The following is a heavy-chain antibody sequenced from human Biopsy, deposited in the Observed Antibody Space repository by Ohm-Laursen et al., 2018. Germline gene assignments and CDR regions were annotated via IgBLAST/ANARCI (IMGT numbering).Heavy chain of an antibody. D-gene: IGHD3-10*01. CDR3: ARGGSGSGYYGMDV. CDR2: IIPIVGIT. V-gene: IGHV1-69*02. Sequence: SSVKVSCKASGDTFSRSTFFWVRQAPGQGLVYLGRIIPIVGITNHAQTFQGRITLTADKSTFMVYMELSRLRSDDTAIYYCARGGSGSGYYGMDVWGQGATVSVSS. J-gene: IGHJ6*02. CDR1: GDTFSRST.